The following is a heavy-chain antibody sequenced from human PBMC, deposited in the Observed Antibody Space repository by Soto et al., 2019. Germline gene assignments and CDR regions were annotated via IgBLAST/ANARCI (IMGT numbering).Heavy chain of an antibody. D-gene: IGHD2-21*02. CDR2: IFPGDSDT. CDR1: GNTFNAYW. V-gene: IGHV5-51*01. CDR3: ARASIVVTAIPSAFDV. J-gene: IGHJ3*01. Sequence: PVESLKISCKVSGNTFNAYWIGWGRQMPWKGLEWMGIIFPGDSDTIYSPSFQGQVTMSVDKSINTAYLQWRSLTASDTAIYFCARASIVVTAIPSAFDVWGQGTMVTVSS.